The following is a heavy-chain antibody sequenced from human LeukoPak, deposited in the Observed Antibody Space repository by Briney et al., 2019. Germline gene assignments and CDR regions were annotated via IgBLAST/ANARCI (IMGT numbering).Heavy chain of an antibody. J-gene: IGHJ4*02. CDR3: ASFNRVTAIGG. Sequence: PSETLSLTCTVSGDSISSYYWSWIRQPPGKGLEWIGYIYNSGSTNYNPSLKSRATISVDTSKNQFSLKLTSVTAADTAVYYCASFNRVTAIGGWGQGTLVTVSS. CDR1: GDSISSYY. V-gene: IGHV4-59*08. CDR2: IYNSGST. D-gene: IGHD2-21*02.